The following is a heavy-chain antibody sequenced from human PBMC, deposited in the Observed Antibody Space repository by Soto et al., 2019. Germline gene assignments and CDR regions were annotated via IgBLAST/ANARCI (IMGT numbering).Heavy chain of an antibody. Sequence: QLQLLQSPSEVKRPGSSVQVSCKASGGTFGTDFISWIRQAPGQGLEWLGGLNPIFKTPKYAQKFQDRVTITADISTRSVDMQLTGLTFDVTGVYFCAKVGGLVRYGGMADYWGQGTLVTVS. V-gene: IGHV1-69*06. J-gene: IGHJ4*02. CDR2: LNPIFKTP. CDR1: GGTFGTDF. CDR3: AKVGGLVRYGGMADY. D-gene: IGHD4-17*01.